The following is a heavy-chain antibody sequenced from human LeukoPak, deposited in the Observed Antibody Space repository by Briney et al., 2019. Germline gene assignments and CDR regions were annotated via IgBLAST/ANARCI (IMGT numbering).Heavy chain of an antibody. V-gene: IGHV3-74*01. CDR1: GFIFRNYW. D-gene: IGHD4-17*01. J-gene: IGHJ4*02. CDR2: VNPNGITT. CDR3: ARDFAGDRDY. Sequence: GGSLRLSCAASGFIFRNYWMHWVRQAPGKGLVWVARVNPNGITTTYTDSVKGRFTISRDNAKNTLYLQMNSLRAEDTAVYYCARDFAGDRDYWGQGTLVTVSS.